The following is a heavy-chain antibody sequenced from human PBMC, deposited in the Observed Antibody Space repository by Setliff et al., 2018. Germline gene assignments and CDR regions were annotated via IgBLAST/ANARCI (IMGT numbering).Heavy chain of an antibody. J-gene: IGHJ6*02. CDR3: ARLSWNGLRYYGLDV. D-gene: IGHD3-3*01. V-gene: IGHV4-59*01. CDR2: IQKSGGA. Sequence: ETLSLTCNVSGVSISSYYWSWIRQPPGKGLESIGYIQKSGGANYNPALKSRVTISVDTSTNQFSLKLRSVTAADTAVYYCARLSWNGLRYYGLDVWGQGPRSPSP. CDR1: GVSISSYY.